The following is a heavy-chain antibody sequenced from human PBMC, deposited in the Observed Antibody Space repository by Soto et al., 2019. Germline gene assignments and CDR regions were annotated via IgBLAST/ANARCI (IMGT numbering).Heavy chain of an antibody. CDR2: IYYSGST. Sequence: PSETLSLTCTVSGGSISSGDYYWSWIRQPPGKGLEWIGYIYYSGSTYYNPSLKSRVTISVDTSKNQFSLKLSSVTAADTAVYYCARWRSYSSSSYFDYWGQGTLVTVSS. J-gene: IGHJ4*02. CDR3: ARWRSYSSSSYFDY. D-gene: IGHD6-6*01. CDR1: GGSISSGDYY. V-gene: IGHV4-30-4*01.